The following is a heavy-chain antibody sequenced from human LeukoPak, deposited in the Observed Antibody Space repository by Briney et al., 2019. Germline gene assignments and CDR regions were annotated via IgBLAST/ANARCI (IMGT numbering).Heavy chain of an antibody. CDR3: ASDRRIRQGGDAFDI. CDR1: GGTFSSYA. V-gene: IGHV1-69*05. Sequence: GASVKVSCKASGGTFSSYAISWVLQAPGQWLEWMGGIIPIIGTANDAQKFQGRVTITTDESTSTAYMELCSLRSEDTAVYYCASDRRIRQGGDAFDIWGQGTMVTVSS. CDR2: IIPIIGTA. J-gene: IGHJ3*02. D-gene: IGHD2-15*01.